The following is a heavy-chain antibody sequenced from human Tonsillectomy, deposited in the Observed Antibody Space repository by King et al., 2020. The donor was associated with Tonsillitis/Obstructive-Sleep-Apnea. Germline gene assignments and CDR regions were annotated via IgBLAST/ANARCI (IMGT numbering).Heavy chain of an antibody. J-gene: IGHJ4*02. CDR3: ARLRDNTTIYDH. Sequence: VQLVESGGGLVQPGGSLSLSCAASGFTFSYHWMSWVRQAPGKGLEWVASIKHDGSVKHYVDFVKGRFTISRDNAKNSVYLQIDSLRADDTAVYDCARLRDNTTIYDHWGQGTLVTVSS. V-gene: IGHV3-7*01. CDR1: GFTFSYHW. CDR2: IKHDGSVK. D-gene: IGHD1-14*01.